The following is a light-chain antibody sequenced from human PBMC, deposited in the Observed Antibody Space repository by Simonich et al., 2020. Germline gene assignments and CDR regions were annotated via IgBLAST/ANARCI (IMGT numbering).Light chain of an antibody. V-gene: IGKV3-15*01. CDR3: QQYNNWPRT. J-gene: IGKJ1*01. Sequence: EIVMTQSPATLSVSPGERATLSCRASQSVSSNLAWYQQKPGQAPRLLIYGASTRAPGIPARFSGSGSGTEFTLTIGSLQSEDFAVYYCQQYNNWPRTFGQGTKVEIK. CDR1: QSVSSN. CDR2: GAS.